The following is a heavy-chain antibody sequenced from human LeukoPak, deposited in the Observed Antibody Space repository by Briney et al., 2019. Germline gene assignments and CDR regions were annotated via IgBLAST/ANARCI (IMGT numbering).Heavy chain of an antibody. J-gene: IGHJ6*03. Sequence: GGSLRLSCAASGFTFSDYAMSWVRQAPGKGLEWVANIKQDGSERYYVDSVKGRLTISRDNAKNSVYLQMNSLRAEDTAVYYCARDRPTMFSYMDVWGKGTTVTVSS. D-gene: IGHD3-9*01. CDR3: ARDRPTMFSYMDV. CDR2: IKQDGSER. CDR1: GFTFSDYA. V-gene: IGHV3-7*01.